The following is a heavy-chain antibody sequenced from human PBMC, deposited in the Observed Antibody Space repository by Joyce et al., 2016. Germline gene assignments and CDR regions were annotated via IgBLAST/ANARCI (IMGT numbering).Heavy chain of an antibody. Sequence: EEQLVQSGAEVKKSGESLKISCTGSGYSFTTYRIVWVRQKPGRGLEWMVITYPVDSDTKYSPSCQGQVTISADKSISTAYLHWSSLKASDTAIYYCARLFQAGILGRVVAKIGAFDVWGQGTMVSVSS. V-gene: IGHV5-51*01. J-gene: IGHJ3*01. CDR1: GYSFTTYR. CDR3: ARLFQAGILGRVVAKIGAFDV. CDR2: TYPVDSDT. D-gene: IGHD2-15*01.